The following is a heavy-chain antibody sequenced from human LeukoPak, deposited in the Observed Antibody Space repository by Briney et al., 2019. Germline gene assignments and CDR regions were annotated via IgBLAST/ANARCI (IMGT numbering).Heavy chain of an antibody. CDR2: IYYSGST. D-gene: IGHD3-22*01. J-gene: IGHJ4*02. Sequence: SETLSLTCTVSGGSISSGDYSWSWIRQPPGKGLEWIGYIYYSGSTYYNPSLKSRVTISVDTSKNQFSLKLSSVTAADTAVYYCAREGYDSSGSTHWGQGTLVTVSS. V-gene: IGHV4-30-4*08. CDR1: GGSISSGDYS. CDR3: AREGYDSSGSTH.